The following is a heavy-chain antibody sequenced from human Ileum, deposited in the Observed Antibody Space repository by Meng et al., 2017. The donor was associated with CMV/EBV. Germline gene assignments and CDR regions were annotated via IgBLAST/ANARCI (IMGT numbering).Heavy chain of an antibody. CDR1: GSSSSIVDYY. J-gene: IGHJ4*02. D-gene: IGHD6-19*01. Sequence: QAQLEESGPVVVTDAQIWCLSGTASGSSSSIVDYYWRWLRQPAGKGPEWIGYIYYSGSTLYNPSLKSPVTIYLDKSKHQFSLRLRSVTAADTAVYVCAREGGGLYFDSWGQGALVTVSS. CDR2: IYYSGST. CDR3: AREGGGLYFDS. V-gene: IGHV4-30-4*01.